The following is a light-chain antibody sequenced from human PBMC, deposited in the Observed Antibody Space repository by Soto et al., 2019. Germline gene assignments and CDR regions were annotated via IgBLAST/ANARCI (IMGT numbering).Light chain of an antibody. CDR1: QTISRA. J-gene: IGKJ3*01. Sequence: DIQMTQSPSSLSASVGDRVTITCRASQTISRALNWYQQKPGQPPRLLIYAASSLESGVPSRCSGSASGTVFTLTISGLEPDDFATYFRQQTCRAVSFGPGTKVDMK. CDR2: AAS. V-gene: IGKV1-39*01. CDR3: QQTCRAVS.